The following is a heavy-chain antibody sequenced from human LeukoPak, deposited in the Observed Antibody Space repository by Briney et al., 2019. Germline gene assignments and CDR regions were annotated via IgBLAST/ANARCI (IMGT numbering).Heavy chain of an antibody. V-gene: IGHV3-21*01. J-gene: IGHJ4*02. Sequence: GGSLRLSCAASGFTFSSYSMNWVRQAPGKGLEWVSSISSSSSYIYYADSVKGRFTISRDNAKNSLYLQMNSLRAEDTAVYYCARSEGYCSSTSCFSPFDYWGQGTLVTVSS. CDR2: ISSSSSYI. CDR1: GFTFSSYS. D-gene: IGHD2-2*01. CDR3: ARSEGYCSSTSCFSPFDY.